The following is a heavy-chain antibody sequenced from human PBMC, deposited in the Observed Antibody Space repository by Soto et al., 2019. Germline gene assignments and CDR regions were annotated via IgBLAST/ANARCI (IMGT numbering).Heavy chain of an antibody. J-gene: IGHJ3*02. CDR2: IYWDDDK. Sequence: KSGPTLVNPTQTLTLTCTFSGFSLSTITMGVGWIRQRPGKALEWLALIYWDDDKSYSPSLRSRLTITKDTSKNQVVLTMTNMDPVDTATYYCSRGIYLKPFDIWGQGTMVTVSS. V-gene: IGHV2-5*02. CDR3: SRGIYLKPFDI. D-gene: IGHD3-10*01. CDR1: GFSLSTITMG.